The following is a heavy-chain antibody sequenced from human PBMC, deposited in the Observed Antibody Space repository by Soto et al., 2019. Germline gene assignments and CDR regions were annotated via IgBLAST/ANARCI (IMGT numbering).Heavy chain of an antibody. D-gene: IGHD2-2*02. CDR2: INHSGST. CDR1: GGSFSGYY. Sequence: SETLSLTCAVYGGSFSGYYWSWIRQPPGKGLEWIGEINHSGSTNYNPSLKSRVTISVDTSKNQFSLKLSSVTAADTAVYYCARGAECSSTSRYTYYFDYWGQGTLVTVSP. V-gene: IGHV4-34*01. CDR3: ARGAECSSTSRYTYYFDY. J-gene: IGHJ4*02.